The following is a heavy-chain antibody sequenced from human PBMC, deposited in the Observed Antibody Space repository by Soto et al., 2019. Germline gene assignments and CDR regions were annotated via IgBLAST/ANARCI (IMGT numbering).Heavy chain of an antibody. Sequence: SGPTLVNPTQTLTLTCTFSGFSLSTSGVGVGWIRQPPGKALEWLALIYWDDDKRYSPSLKSRLTITKDTSKNQVVLTMTNMDPVDTATYYCAHRRITMVQGPNDHWFVPSCQAPLVTVSS. D-gene: IGHD3-10*01. J-gene: IGHJ5*02. CDR2: IYWDDDK. V-gene: IGHV2-5*02. CDR3: AHRRITMVQGPNDHWFVP. CDR1: GFSLSTSGVG.